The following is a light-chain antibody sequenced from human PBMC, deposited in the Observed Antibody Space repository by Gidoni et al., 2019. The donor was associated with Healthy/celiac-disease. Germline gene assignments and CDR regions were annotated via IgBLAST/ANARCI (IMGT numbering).Light chain of an antibody. CDR2: GAS. CDR3: QQYGSSPGT. CDR1: QSVSSSY. V-gene: IGKV3-20*01. Sequence: IVLTQSPSTLPLSPGERATLSCRASQSVSSSYLAWYQQKPGQAPRLLIYGASSRATGIPDRFSGSGSGTDFTLTISRLEPEDFAVYYCQQYGSSPGTFGQGTKVEIK. J-gene: IGKJ1*01.